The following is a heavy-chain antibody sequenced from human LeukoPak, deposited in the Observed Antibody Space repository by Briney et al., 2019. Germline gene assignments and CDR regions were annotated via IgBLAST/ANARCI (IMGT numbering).Heavy chain of an antibody. Sequence: SETLSLTCSVSGGSISSYFWNWIRRPAGKGPEWIGRIYISGSTSYNPSLKSRVTLSVDTSKNQFSLKLFSVTAADTAVYYCARGDSSSWSEFDLWGQGTLVTVSS. CDR3: ARGDSSSWSEFDL. J-gene: IGHJ5*02. CDR1: GGSISSYF. D-gene: IGHD6-13*01. CDR2: IYISGST. V-gene: IGHV4-4*07.